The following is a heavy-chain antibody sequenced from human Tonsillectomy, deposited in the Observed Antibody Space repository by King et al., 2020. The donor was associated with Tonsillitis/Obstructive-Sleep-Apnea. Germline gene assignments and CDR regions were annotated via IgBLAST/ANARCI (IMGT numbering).Heavy chain of an antibody. Sequence: QLVQSGAEVKKPGSSVKVSCKASGGTFNSYVISWVRQAPGQGLEWMGRIIPIFDIANYAQKFQGRVTITAEKSTNTAYMELSNLRSEDTAVYYCGREGVGVPAAKRVDYYYYMDVWGKGTTVTVSS. CDR2: IIPIFDIA. CDR3: GREGVGVPAAKRVDYYYYMDV. J-gene: IGHJ6*03. D-gene: IGHD2-2*01. V-gene: IGHV1-69*09. CDR1: GGTFNSYV.